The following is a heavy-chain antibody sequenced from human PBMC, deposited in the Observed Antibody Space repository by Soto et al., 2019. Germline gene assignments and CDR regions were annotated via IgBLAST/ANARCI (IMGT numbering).Heavy chain of an antibody. CDR2: ISGNGGTT. D-gene: IGHD2-2*01. J-gene: IGHJ2*01. CDR1: GFTFSSYA. CDR3: ARRVVPQYWYFDL. V-gene: IGHV3-23*01. Sequence: HPGGSLRLSCAASGFTFSSYAMSWVRQAPGKGLEWVSGISGNGGTTYYADSVKGLFTISRDNSKNTLYLQMNSLRAEDTAIYYCARRVVPQYWYFDLWGRGILVTVSS.